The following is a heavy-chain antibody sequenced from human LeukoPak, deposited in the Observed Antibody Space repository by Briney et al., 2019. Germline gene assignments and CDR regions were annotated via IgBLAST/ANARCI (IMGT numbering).Heavy chain of an antibody. J-gene: IGHJ4*02. CDR2: IRYDGSNK. Sequence: GGSLRLSCAASGFTFSSYGMHRVRQAPGKGLEWVAFIRYDGSNKYYADSVKGRFTISRDNSKNTLYLQMNSLRAEDTAVYYCAKDLLRFLEWSPFDYWGQGTLVTVSS. V-gene: IGHV3-30*02. CDR3: AKDLLRFLEWSPFDY. D-gene: IGHD3-3*01. CDR1: GFTFSSYG.